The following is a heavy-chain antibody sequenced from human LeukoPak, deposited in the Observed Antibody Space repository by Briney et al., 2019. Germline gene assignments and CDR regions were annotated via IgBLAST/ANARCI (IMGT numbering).Heavy chain of an antibody. V-gene: IGHV4-39*07. J-gene: IGHJ4*02. CDR2: IYYSGST. CDR1: GGSISSSSYY. CDR3: ARVTPHVVRLGDLGAFDY. Sequence: PSETLSLTCTVSGGSISSSSYYWGWIRQPPGKGLEWIGSIYYSGSTYYNPSLKSRVTISVDTSKNQFSLKLSSVTAADTAVYYCARVTPHVVRLGDLGAFDYWGQGTLVTVSS. D-gene: IGHD3-16*01.